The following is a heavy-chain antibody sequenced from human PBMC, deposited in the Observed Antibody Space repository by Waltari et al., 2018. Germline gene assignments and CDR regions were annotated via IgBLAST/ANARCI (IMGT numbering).Heavy chain of an antibody. Sequence: QVQLQQWGAGLLKPSETLSLTCAVYGGSFSGYYWSWIRQPPGKGLEWIGEINHSGSTNYNPSLKSRVTISVDTSKNQFSLKLSSVTAADTAVYYCRAAPWYFSFDYWGQGTLVTVSS. CDR1: GGSFSGYY. J-gene: IGHJ4*02. V-gene: IGHV4-34*01. CDR2: INHSGST. CDR3: RAAPWYFSFDY. D-gene: IGHD6-13*01.